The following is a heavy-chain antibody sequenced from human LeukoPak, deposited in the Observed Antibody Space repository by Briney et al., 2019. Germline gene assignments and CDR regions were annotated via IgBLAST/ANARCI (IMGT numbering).Heavy chain of an antibody. CDR1: GFTFSSYS. D-gene: IGHD2-15*01. CDR2: IGSTGAYI. J-gene: IGHJ4*02. CDR3: ARDRWELLRSVDY. V-gene: IGHV3-21*01. Sequence: GGSLRLSCAASGFTFSSYSMNWVRQAPGKGLEWLSSIGSTGAYIFYADSVKGRFTISRDNAKNSLYLQMNSLRAEDTAIYYCARDRWELLRSVDYWGQGTLVTVSS.